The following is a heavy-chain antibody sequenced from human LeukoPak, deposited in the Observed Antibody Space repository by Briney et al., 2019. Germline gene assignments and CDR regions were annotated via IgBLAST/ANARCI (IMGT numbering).Heavy chain of an antibody. CDR1: GFTFSSYG. D-gene: IGHD3-10*01. V-gene: IGHV3-30*19. CDR3: ARDRGSDYYYMDV. Sequence: GGSLRLSCAASGFTFSSYGMHWVRQAPGKGLEWVAVISYDGSNKYYADSVKGRLTISRDNSKNTLYLQMNSLRAEDTAVYYCARDRGSDYYYMDVWGKGTTVTVSS. CDR2: ISYDGSNK. J-gene: IGHJ6*03.